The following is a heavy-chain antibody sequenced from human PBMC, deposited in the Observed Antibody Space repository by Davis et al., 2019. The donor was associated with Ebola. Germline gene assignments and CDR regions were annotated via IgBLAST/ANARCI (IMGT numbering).Heavy chain of an antibody. Sequence: PSETLSLTCAVYGGSFSGYYWSWIRQPPGKGLEWIGEINHSGSTNYNPSLKSRVTISVDTSKNQFSLKLSSVTAADTAVYYCARDIAARSPYYYYYMDVWGKGTTVTVSS. CDR3: ARDIAARSPYYYYYMDV. D-gene: IGHD6-6*01. CDR1: GGSFSGYY. V-gene: IGHV4-34*01. J-gene: IGHJ6*03. CDR2: INHSGST.